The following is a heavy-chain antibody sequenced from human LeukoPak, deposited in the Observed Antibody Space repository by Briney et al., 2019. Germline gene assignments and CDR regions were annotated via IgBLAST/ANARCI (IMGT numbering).Heavy chain of an antibody. J-gene: IGHJ5*02. CDR3: ARDHRWFGELLSFGWFDP. D-gene: IGHD3-10*01. V-gene: IGHV4-61*02. Sequence: SETLSLTXTVSGGSISSGSYYWSWIRQPAGEGLEWIGRIYTSRSTNYNPSLKSRVTISVDTSKNQFSLKLSSVTAADTAVYYCARDHRWFGELLSFGWFDPWGQGTLVTVSS. CDR2: IYTSRST. CDR1: GGSISSGSYY.